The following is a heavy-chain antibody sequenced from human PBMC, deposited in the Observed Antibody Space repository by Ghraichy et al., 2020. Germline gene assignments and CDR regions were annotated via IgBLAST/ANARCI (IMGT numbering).Heavy chain of an antibody. Sequence: SVKVSCKASGGTFSSYTISWVRQAPGQGLEWMGRIIPILGIANYAQKFQGRVTITADKSTSTAYMELSSLRSEDTAVYYCARGPNEVTTPGALRYWGQGTLVTVSS. CDR1: GGTFSSYT. CDR2: IIPILGIA. D-gene: IGHD4-17*01. CDR3: ARGPNEVTTPGALRY. V-gene: IGHV1-69*02. J-gene: IGHJ4*02.